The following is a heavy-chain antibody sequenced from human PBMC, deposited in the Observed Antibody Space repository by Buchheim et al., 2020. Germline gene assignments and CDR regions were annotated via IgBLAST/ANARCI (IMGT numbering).Heavy chain of an antibody. Sequence: QVQLLQSGGGVVQPGGSLRLSCEASGFTFSASAMHWVRQAPGRGLDWLALISHDVKCAFYNDSLKGRFSISRENSKATVFFQMDSLRPEDTAIYYCAFMSGGFTAYFDSWGQGTL. J-gene: IGHJ4*02. CDR3: AFMSGGFTAYFDS. CDR1: GFTFSASA. CDR2: ISHDVKCA. V-gene: IGHV3-30*03. D-gene: IGHD4-23*01.